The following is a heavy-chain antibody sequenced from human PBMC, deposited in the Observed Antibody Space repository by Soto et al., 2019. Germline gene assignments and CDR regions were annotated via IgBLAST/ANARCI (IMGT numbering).Heavy chain of an antibody. V-gene: IGHV1-46*03. CDR2: INPSGGST. D-gene: IGHD3-10*01. Sequence: QVQLVQSGAEVKKPGASVKVSCKASGYTFTSYYMHWVRQAPGQGLEWMGIINPSGGSTSYAQKLQGRVTMTRDTSTSTVYMELSSLRSEDTAVYYCARAGTGVAPFDYWGQGTLVTVSS. CDR3: ARAGTGVAPFDY. J-gene: IGHJ4*02. CDR1: GYTFTSYY.